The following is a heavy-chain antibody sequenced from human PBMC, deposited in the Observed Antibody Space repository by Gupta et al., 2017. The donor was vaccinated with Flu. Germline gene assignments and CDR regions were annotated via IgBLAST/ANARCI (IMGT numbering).Heavy chain of an antibody. D-gene: IGHD2-15*01. CDR3: ARALPLGYCSGGSCYSWFDP. Sequence: QVQLVQSGAEVKKPGASVKVSCQASGYTFTGDYMHWVRQAHGQGLEWMGIINPSGGSTSYAQKFQGRVTMTRDTSTSTVYMELSSLRSEDTAVYYCARALPLGYCSGGSCYSWFDPWGQGTLVTVSS. V-gene: IGHV1-46*01. J-gene: IGHJ5*02. CDR2: INPSGGST. CDR1: GYTFTGDY.